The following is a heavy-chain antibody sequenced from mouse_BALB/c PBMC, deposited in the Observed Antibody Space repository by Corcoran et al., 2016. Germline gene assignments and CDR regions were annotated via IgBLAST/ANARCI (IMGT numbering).Heavy chain of an antibody. Sequence: EVQLQQSGAELVKPGASVKLSCTASGFNIKDTYMHWVKQRPEQGLEWIGRIDPANGNTKYDPKFQGKATMTADTSSNTAYLQLSSLTSEDTAVYYGDYGSSYFAYWGQGTLVTVSA. V-gene: IGHV14-3*02. D-gene: IGHD1-1*01. CDR1: GFNIKDTY. CDR2: IDPANGNT. CDR3: DYGSSYFAY. J-gene: IGHJ3*01.